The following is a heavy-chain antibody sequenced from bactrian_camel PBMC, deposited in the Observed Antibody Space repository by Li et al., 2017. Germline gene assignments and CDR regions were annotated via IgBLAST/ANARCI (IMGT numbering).Heavy chain of an antibody. J-gene: IGHJ6*01. CDR3: ASECRYGWFPPFGPADFRD. CDR1: GFSRKPYH. Sequence: QVQLVESGGGSVQAGGSLRLSCISTGFSRKPYHMAWFRQAPGKEREGVAVISRGGVAKYTDIAKGRFTISQDNARNTVYLQMNNLLLDDTAMYYCASECRYGWFPPFGPADFRDWGQGTQVTVS. V-gene: IGHV3S53*01. D-gene: IGHD6*01. CDR2: ISRGGVA.